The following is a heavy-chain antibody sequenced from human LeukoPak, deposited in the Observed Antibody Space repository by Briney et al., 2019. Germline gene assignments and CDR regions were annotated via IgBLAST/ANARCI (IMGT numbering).Heavy chain of an antibody. D-gene: IGHD6-19*01. Sequence: SETLSLTCTVSGGSISSSSYYWGWIRQPPGKGLEWIGSIYYSGSTYYNPSLKSRVTISVDTSKNQFSLKLSSVTAADTAVYYCARRGFYSSGWYAYWGQGTLVTVSS. CDR3: ARRGFYSSGWYAY. CDR2: IYYSGST. J-gene: IGHJ4*02. V-gene: IGHV4-39*07. CDR1: GGSISSSSYY.